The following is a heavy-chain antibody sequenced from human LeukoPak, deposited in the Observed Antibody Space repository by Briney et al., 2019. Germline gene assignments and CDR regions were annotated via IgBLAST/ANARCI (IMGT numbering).Heavy chain of an antibody. CDR2: IKSKTDGGTT. D-gene: IGHD5-18*01. CDR1: GFTFSNAW. Sequence: GGSLRLSCAASGFTFSNAWMSWVRQAPGKGLEWVGRIKSKTDGGTTDYAAPVKGRFTISRDDSKNTLYLQMNSLKTEDTAVYYCTAPSPRIQLWEDPSSNDYWGQGTLVTVSS. J-gene: IGHJ4*02. V-gene: IGHV3-15*01. CDR3: TAPSPRIQLWEDPSSNDY.